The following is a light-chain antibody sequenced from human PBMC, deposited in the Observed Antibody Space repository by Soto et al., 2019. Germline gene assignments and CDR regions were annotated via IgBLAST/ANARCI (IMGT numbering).Light chain of an antibody. V-gene: IGKV4-1*01. CDR2: WAS. CDR3: QQFGCTVWP. Sequence: DFVMTQSPDSLAVSLGERATINCKSSQSVLYRSNNKNYLAWYQQKPGQPPKLLIYWASTRESGVPGRFSGSGSGPDFPLSICSLQGEGVAVFYCQQFGCTVWPFGPGTKVEIK. J-gene: IGKJ1*01. CDR1: QSVLYRSNNKNY.